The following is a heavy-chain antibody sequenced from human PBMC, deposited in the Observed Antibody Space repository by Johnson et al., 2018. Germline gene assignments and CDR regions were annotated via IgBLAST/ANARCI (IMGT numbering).Heavy chain of an antibody. CDR1: GFTFSCCA. CDR2: IWYDGSNK. Sequence: VQLVESGGGVVQPGRSLRLSCAASGFTFSCCAMHWVRQAPGKGLEWVALIWYDGSNKYYADSVKGRFTISRDNSENTLYLQMNSLRAEDTAVYYCATAPYYETNPWGQGTLVTVSS. CDR3: ATAPYYETNP. V-gene: IGHV3-33*01. D-gene: IGHD3-22*01. J-gene: IGHJ5*02.